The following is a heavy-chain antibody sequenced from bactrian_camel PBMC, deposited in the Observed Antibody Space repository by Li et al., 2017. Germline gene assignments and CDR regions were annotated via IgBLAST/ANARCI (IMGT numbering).Heavy chain of an antibody. CDR3: ATGRFGGSWFDS. J-gene: IGHJ4*01. Sequence: DVQLVESGGGLVQPGGSLRLSCAASGFTFSSHVMSWVRQAPGKGLEWVSAIDTGGGSTYYADSVKGRFTISRDNAKNTLYLQMTGLKPGDTAVYYCATGRFGGSWFDSWGQGTQVTVS. CDR1: GFTFSSHV. V-gene: IGHV3S40*01. D-gene: IGHD6*01. CDR2: IDTGGGST.